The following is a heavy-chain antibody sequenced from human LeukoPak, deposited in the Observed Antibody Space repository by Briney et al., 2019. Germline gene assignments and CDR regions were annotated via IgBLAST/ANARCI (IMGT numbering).Heavy chain of an antibody. CDR1: GASFTGYY. CDR2: INHSGGT. Sequence: SETLSLTCAVYGASFTGYYWSWFRQPPGKGLEWIGEINHSGGTNYNPSLKSRVTISLDTSNNQFSLKLSSVTAADTAVYYCASFRPILNWFDPWGQGTLVTVSS. V-gene: IGHV4-34*01. D-gene: IGHD3-9*01. CDR3: ASFRPILNWFDP. J-gene: IGHJ5*02.